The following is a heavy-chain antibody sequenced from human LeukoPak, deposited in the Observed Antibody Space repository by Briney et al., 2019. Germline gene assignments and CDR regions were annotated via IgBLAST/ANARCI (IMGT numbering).Heavy chain of an antibody. Sequence: PSETLSLTCTVSGASLTNYYCTWLGQPPGSGLEWIGFVYYTGTTNSNPSLKTRVTISVDTSKTQFAMRLSSVTAANTAVYYCAPHATIEPRYYYRMDVWGQGTTVTVSS. CDR2: VYYTGTT. D-gene: IGHD6-6*01. CDR1: GASLTNYY. CDR3: APHATIEPRYYYRMDV. V-gene: IGHV4-59*08. J-gene: IGHJ6*02.